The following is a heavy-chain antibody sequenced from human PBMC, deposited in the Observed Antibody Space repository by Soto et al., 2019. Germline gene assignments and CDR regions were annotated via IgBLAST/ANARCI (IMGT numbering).Heavy chain of an antibody. CDR2: IYHSGST. J-gene: IGHJ2*01. D-gene: IGHD2-15*01. Sequence: PGKGLEWIGEIYHSGSTNYNPSLKSRVTISVDKSKNEFSLNVDYVNAADTAVHYCARSVFFFHAEDGIRNLCTFSAFLLTRSSDL. V-gene: IGHV4-4*02. CDR3: ARSVFFFHAEDGIRNLCTFSAFLLTRSSDL.